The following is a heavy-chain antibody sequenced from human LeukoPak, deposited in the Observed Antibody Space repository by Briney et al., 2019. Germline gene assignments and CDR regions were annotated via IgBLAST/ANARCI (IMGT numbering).Heavy chain of an antibody. V-gene: IGHV4-59*01. J-gene: IGHJ4*02. D-gene: IGHD3-22*01. CDR3: ARAVNHGYSDY. CDR1: GGSIIGSY. Sequence: PSETLSLTCTVSGGSIIGSYWSWIRQPPGKGLEWIGYIYYSGSTTYNPSLKSRVIISVDTSNNQFSLKLSSVTAADTAVYYCARAVNHGYSDYWGQGTLVTVSS. CDR2: IYYSGST.